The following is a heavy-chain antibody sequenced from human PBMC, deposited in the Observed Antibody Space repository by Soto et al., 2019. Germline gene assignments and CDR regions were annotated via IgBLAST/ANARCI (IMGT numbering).Heavy chain of an antibody. CDR3: ARDLWGYCGTDCYPLDV. Sequence: QVQLQESGPGLVKPSETLSLTCTVSGGSISGYYWSWIRQPPGKGLEWIGYMYNTGSTVYNPSFKSRVTISVDTSKNLFSLKLNSVTAADTAVYYCARDLWGYCGTDCYPLDVWGQGTTVTVSS. CDR2: MYNTGST. CDR1: GGSISGYY. J-gene: IGHJ6*02. V-gene: IGHV4-59*01. D-gene: IGHD2-21*02.